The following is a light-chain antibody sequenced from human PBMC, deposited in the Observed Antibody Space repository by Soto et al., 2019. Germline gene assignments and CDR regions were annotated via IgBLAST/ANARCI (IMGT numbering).Light chain of an antibody. CDR3: QQYNSYPT. CDR2: KAS. V-gene: IGKV1-5*03. CDR1: QSVSTW. Sequence: DFQMTQSPSTLSASVGDRVTITCRASQSVSTWLAWYQQKPGKAPKILISKASSLESGVTSRFSGSGSGTEFTLTISSLQPDDFATYYCQQYNSYPTFGQGNKVEVK. J-gene: IGKJ1*01.